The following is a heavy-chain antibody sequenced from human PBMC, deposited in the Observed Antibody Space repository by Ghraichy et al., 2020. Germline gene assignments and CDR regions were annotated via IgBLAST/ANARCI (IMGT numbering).Heavy chain of an antibody. CDR2: INSDGSST. D-gene: IGHD3-3*01. CDR3: AREWSGYVPRFDP. Sequence: GESLRLSCAVSGFTFSSYWMHWVRQAPGKGLVWVSRINSDGSSTSYADSVKGRFTISRDNAKNTLYLQMNSLRAEDTAVYYCAREWSGYVPRFDPWGQGTLVTVSS. V-gene: IGHV3-74*01. CDR1: GFTFSSYW. J-gene: IGHJ5*02.